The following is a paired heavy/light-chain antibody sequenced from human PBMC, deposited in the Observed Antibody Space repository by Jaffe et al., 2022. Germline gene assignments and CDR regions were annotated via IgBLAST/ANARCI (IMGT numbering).Heavy chain of an antibody. CDR3: AKDPSYYDFWSGYYTGRSLGGNFDY. CDR1: GFTFSSYG. V-gene: IGHV3-30*18. Sequence: QVQLVESGGGVVQPGRSLRLSCAASGFTFSSYGMHWVRQAPGKGLEWVAVISYDGSNKYYADSVKGRFTISRDNSKNTLYLQMNSLRAEDTAVYYCAKDPSYYDFWSGYYTGRSLGGNFDYWGQGTLVTVSS. D-gene: IGHD3-3*01. J-gene: IGHJ4*02. CDR2: ISYDGSNK.
Light chain of an antibody. Sequence: NFMLTQPHSVSESPGKTVTISCTRSSGSIASNYVQWYQQRPGSSPTTVIYEDNQRPSGVPDRFSGSIDSSSNSASLTISGLKTEDEADYYCQSYDSSNHVVFGGGTKLTVL. CDR1: SGSIASNY. V-gene: IGLV6-57*01. CDR3: QSYDSSNHVV. CDR2: EDN. J-gene: IGLJ2*01.